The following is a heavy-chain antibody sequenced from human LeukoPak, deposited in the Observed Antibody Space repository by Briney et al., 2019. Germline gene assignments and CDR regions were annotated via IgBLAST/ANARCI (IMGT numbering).Heavy chain of an antibody. J-gene: IGHJ4*02. CDR3: ARLLNGYTYGYSLDY. CDR2: IYPGDSDT. CDR1: GYTFTNYW. V-gene: IGHV5-51*01. Sequence: GESLKISCKGSGYTFTNYWIGWVRQMPGKGLEWMGIIYPGDSDTKYSPSFQGQVTISADKSINTAYLQWSSLKASDTALFYCARLLNGYTYGYSLDYWGQGTLVTVSS. D-gene: IGHD5-18*01.